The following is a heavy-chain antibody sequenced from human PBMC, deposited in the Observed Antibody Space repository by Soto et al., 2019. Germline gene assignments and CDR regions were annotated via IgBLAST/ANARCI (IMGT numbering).Heavy chain of an antibody. Sequence: SETLSLTCAVYGGYFSGYYWSWIRQPPGKGLEWIGEINHSGSTNYNPSLKSRVTISVDTSKNQFSLKLSSVTAADTAVYYCARTHGDFDYWGQGTLVTVSS. CDR1: GGYFSGYY. J-gene: IGHJ4*02. V-gene: IGHV4-34*01. CDR3: ARTHGDFDY. CDR2: INHSGST. D-gene: IGHD3-10*01.